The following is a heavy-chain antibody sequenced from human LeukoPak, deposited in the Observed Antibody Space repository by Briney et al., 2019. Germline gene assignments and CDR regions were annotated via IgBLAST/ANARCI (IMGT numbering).Heavy chain of an antibody. D-gene: IGHD6-19*01. J-gene: IGHJ1*01. CDR3: ARVSSGWSAY. CDR1: GVTFSSYG. V-gene: IGHV3-64*01. CDR2: ISSNGVST. Sequence: PGGSLRLSCAASGVTFSSYGMRWVRQAPGEGLEYGSAISSNGVSTNYANSVKGRFTISRDNSKNTLYLQIGSLRTEDMAVYYCARVSSGWSAYCGQGTLVTASS.